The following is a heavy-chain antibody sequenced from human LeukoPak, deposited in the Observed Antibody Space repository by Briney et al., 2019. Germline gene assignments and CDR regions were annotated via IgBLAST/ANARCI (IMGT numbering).Heavy chain of an antibody. CDR2: IYSSGST. CDR3: ARDSGTTGEVKFDP. CDR1: DDSITMYY. Sequence: PSETLSLTCSVSDDSITMYYWSWIRQPAGKGLEWIGRIYSSGSTTYNPSLKSRVTMSVDTSKNQFSLKVTSVTAADTAVYYCARDSGTTGEVKFDPWGQGTLVTVSS. V-gene: IGHV4-4*07. J-gene: IGHJ5*02. D-gene: IGHD3-10*01.